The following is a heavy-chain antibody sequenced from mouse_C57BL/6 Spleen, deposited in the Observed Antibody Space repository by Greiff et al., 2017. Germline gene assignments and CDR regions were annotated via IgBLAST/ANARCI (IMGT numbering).Heavy chain of an antibody. CDR1: GFTFSSYG. D-gene: IGHD3-2*02. Sequence: EVQRVESGGDLVKPGGSLKLSCAASGFTFSSYGMSWVRQTPDKRLEWVATISSGGSYTYYPDSVKGRFTISRDNAKNTLYLQMSSLKSEDTAMYYCARDSSGYVDYAMDYWGQGTSVTVSS. V-gene: IGHV5-6*01. CDR2: ISSGGSYT. CDR3: ARDSSGYVDYAMDY. J-gene: IGHJ4*01.